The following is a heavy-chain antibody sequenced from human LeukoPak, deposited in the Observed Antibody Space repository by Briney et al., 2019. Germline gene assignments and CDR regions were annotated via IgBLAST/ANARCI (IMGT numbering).Heavy chain of an antibody. V-gene: IGHV3-74*01. CDR1: GFAFSNFW. Sequence: GGSLRLSCAASGFAFSNFWMHWVRQAPGKGRVWVSRIKRDGSRTDYADSVKGRFTISRDNAKNTLYLQMNSLRAEDTAVYYCARESPFDYWGQGTLVTVSS. CDR2: IKRDGSRT. CDR3: ARESPFDY. J-gene: IGHJ4*02.